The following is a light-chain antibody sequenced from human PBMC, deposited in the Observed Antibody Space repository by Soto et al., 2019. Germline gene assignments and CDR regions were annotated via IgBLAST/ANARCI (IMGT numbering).Light chain of an antibody. J-gene: IGKJ1*01. V-gene: IGKV3-20*01. Sequence: EIVLTQSPGTLSLSPGERATLSCRASQSVSSSYLAWYQQKPGQAPRLLIYGASSRATGIPDRFSGSGSGTDFTLPISRLEPEDFAVYYCQQDGSSPETFGQGTHVEIK. CDR2: GAS. CDR3: QQDGSSPET. CDR1: QSVSSSY.